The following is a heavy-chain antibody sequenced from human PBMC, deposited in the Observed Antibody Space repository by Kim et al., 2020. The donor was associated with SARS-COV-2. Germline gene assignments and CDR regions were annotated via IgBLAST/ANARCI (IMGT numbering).Heavy chain of an antibody. Sequence: GGSLRLSCAASGFTFSRYSMNWVRQTPGKGLQWISYIGSSSSTIYYADSVKGRFTISRDNAKNSLYLQMNSLRAEDTAGYYCARLYCSGGSCYSGDAFYIRGQETMLTVSS. CDR1: GFTFSRYS. J-gene: IGHJ3*02. V-gene: IGHV3-48*04. D-gene: IGHD2-15*01. CDR2: IGSSSSTI. CDR3: ARLYCSGGSCYSGDAFYI.